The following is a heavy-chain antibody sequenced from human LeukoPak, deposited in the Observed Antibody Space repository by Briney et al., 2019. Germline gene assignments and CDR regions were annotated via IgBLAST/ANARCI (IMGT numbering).Heavy chain of an antibody. J-gene: IGHJ3*02. V-gene: IGHV4-61*02. CDR2: IYTSGST. CDR1: GGSISSDNIY. CDR3: ARHDAFDI. Sequence: SQTLSLTCTVSGGSISSDNIYWSWVRQPAGKGLEWIGRIYTSGSTNYNPSLESRVTISVDTSKNQLSLKLSSVTAADTAVYYCARHDAFDIWGQETMVTVSS.